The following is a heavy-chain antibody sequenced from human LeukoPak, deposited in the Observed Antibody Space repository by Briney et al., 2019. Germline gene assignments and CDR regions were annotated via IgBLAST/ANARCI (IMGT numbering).Heavy chain of an antibody. D-gene: IGHD6-19*01. CDR2: ISAYNGNT. CDR3: ARDQRTHSSGWYVMNY. Sequence: ASVKVSCKASGYTFTSYGISWVRQAPGQGLEWMGWISAYNGNTNYAQKLQGGVTMTTDTSTSTAYMELRSLRSDDTAVYYCARDQRTHSSGWYVMNYWGQGTLVTVSS. CDR1: GYTFTSYG. V-gene: IGHV1-18*01. J-gene: IGHJ4*02.